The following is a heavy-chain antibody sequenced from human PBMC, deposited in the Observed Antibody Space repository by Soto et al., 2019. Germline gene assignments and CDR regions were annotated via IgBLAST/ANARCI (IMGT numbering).Heavy chain of an antibody. J-gene: IGHJ4*02. CDR2: ITTSSSFR. CDR3: ARDLGVALATLTLDS. D-gene: IGHD2-15*01. Sequence: VQLVESGGGLVKPGGSLRLSCVASGFSLSTYSMNWLRQAPGMELEWVADITTSSSFRFYADSVKGRFTISRDDARNSLYLQMNSLRVEDTGVYYCARDLGVALATLTLDSWGQGTLVTVSS. CDR1: GFSLSTYS. V-gene: IGHV3-21*02.